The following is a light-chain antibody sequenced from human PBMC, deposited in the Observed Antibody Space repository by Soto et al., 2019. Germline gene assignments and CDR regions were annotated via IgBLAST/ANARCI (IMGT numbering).Light chain of an antibody. V-gene: IGKV3-20*01. CDR2: GAS. J-gene: IGKJ4*01. Sequence: EIVMTQSPATLSLSPGERSALSCRTSQSVSSNLAWYQQKPCQAPRLLIYGASSRATGIPDRFSGSGSGTDFSLTISRLEPEDFAVYYCQQYWSSPLTFGGGTKVDIK. CDR1: QSVSSN. CDR3: QQYWSSPLT.